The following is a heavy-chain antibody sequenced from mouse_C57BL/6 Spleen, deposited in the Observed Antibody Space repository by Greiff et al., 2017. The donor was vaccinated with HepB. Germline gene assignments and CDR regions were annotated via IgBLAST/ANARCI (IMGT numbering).Heavy chain of an antibody. CDR1: GFSLTSYG. D-gene: IGHD2-3*01. Sequence: VQLQQSGPGLVQPSQSLSITCTVSGFSLTSYGVHWVRQSPGKGLEWLGVIWSGGSTDYNAAFISRLRLSKDNSKSQVFFKMNSRQADDTAIYYWARYGGLLGAMDYWGQGTSVTVSS. CDR2: IWSGGST. V-gene: IGHV2-2*01. J-gene: IGHJ4*01. CDR3: ARYGGLLGAMDY.